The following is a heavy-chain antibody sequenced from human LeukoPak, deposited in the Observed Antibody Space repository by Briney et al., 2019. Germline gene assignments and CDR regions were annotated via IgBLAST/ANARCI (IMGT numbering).Heavy chain of an antibody. V-gene: IGHV1-24*01. J-gene: IGHJ4*02. CDR2: FNPEDGET. Sequence: ASVKASCKVSGYIFTELSIHWVRQAPGQGLEWMGGFNPEDGETFYAQKFQGRVNMTEDTSTDTAYMELSSLSYDDTAVYYCATDGAGDYLNHWGQGTLVTVSS. CDR1: GYIFTELS. CDR3: ATDGAGDYLNH. D-gene: IGHD4-17*01.